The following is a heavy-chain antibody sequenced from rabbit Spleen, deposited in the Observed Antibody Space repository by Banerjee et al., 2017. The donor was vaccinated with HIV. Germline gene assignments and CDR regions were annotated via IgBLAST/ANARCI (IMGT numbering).Heavy chain of an antibody. CDR1: GFSFSSDYD. CDR2: IGAGSSGST. Sequence: QSLEESGGGLVKPGASLTLTCKASGFSFSSDYDMCWVRQAPGKGLEWIACIGAGSSGSTYYASWAKGRFTISRTSSTTVTLEMTSLTAADTATYFCARDLVTVIGWNFNLWGPGTLVTVS. CDR3: ARDLVTVIGWNFNL. J-gene: IGHJ4*01. D-gene: IGHD5-1*01. V-gene: IGHV1S40*01.